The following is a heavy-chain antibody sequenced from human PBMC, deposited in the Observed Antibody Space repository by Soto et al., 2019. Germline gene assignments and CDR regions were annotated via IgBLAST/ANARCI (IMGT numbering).Heavy chain of an antibody. CDR3: ARGCGSSYFDY. V-gene: IGHV3-48*02. CDR2: ISSSSSTI. J-gene: IGHJ4*02. D-gene: IGHD1-26*01. Sequence: GGSLRFSCAASGFPFSSFTMTWFRQAPGKGLEWVSYISSSSSTIYYEDLVKGRFTISRDNAKNSLYLQKNSLRDEDTAVYYCARGCGSSYFDYWGQGTLVTVSS. CDR1: GFPFSSFT.